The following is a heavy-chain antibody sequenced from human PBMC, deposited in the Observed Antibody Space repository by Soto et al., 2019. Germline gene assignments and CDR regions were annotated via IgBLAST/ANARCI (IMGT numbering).Heavy chain of an antibody. CDR3: AKGGGNYLDY. Sequence: VSLRLSCAASGFTFSNYGMTWVRQVSGKGLEWVSTIISSGVDTYYADSMKGRFAISRDNSKNTLYLQMNSLRTDDTAVYYCAKGGGNYLDYWGQGTVVTVSS. D-gene: IGHD3-10*01. V-gene: IGHV3-23*01. CDR1: GFTFSNYG. CDR2: IISSGVDT. J-gene: IGHJ4*02.